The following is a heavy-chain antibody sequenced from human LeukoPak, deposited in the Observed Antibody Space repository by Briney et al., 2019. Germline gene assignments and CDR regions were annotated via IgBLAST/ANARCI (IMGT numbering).Heavy chain of an antibody. D-gene: IGHD5-24*01. CDR1: GGSISSSSYY. J-gene: IGHJ4*02. V-gene: IGHV4-39*01. CDR2: IYYSGST. CDR3: AVEMATQAK. Sequence: SETLSLTCTVSGGSISSSSYYWGWIRQPPGKGLEWIGSIYYSGSTYYNPSLKSRVTISVDTSKNQFSLKLSSVTAADTAVYYCAVEMATQAKWGQGTLVTVSS.